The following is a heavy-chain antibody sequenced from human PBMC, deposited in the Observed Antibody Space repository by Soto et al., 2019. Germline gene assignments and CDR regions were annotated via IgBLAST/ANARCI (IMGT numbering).Heavy chain of an antibody. CDR1: GGSFSAYY. CDR3: ARAGRFWSGYYTRFDP. D-gene: IGHD3-3*01. Sequence: PSETLSLTCAVYGGSFSAYYWSWIRQPPGKGLEWIGEINHSGSTNYNPSLKSRLTISVDTSKNQFSLKLSSVTAADTAVYYCARAGRFWSGYYTRFDPWGQGTLVTVSS. CDR2: INHSGST. V-gene: IGHV4-34*01. J-gene: IGHJ5*02.